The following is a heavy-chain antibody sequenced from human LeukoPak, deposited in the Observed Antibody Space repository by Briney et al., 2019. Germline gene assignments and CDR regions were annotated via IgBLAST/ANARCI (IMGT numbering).Heavy chain of an antibody. CDR3: ARGGGLDV. CDR1: GFIVSYNY. Sequence: GGSLRLSCAASGFIVSYNYINWVRQAPGKGLEWVASINHNGNVNYYVDSVKGRFTISRDNAKNSLYLQMSNLRAEDTAVYFCARGGGLDVWGQGATVTVSS. D-gene: IGHD3-16*01. J-gene: IGHJ6*02. CDR2: INHNGNVN. V-gene: IGHV3-7*03.